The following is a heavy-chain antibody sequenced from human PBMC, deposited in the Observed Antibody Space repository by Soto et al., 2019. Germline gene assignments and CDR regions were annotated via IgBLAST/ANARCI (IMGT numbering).Heavy chain of an antibody. CDR1: GFTFSSHW. CDR3: AREIIAVNGMIRWFDP. Sequence: GGSLRLSCAVSGFTFSSHWMHWVRQAPGKGPVWISRINGDGSSTSYADSVKGRFTISRDNAKNTLWLQMNSLRAEDTAVYYCAREIIAVNGMIRWFDPWGQGTLVT. CDR2: INGDGSST. V-gene: IGHV3-74*01. J-gene: IGHJ5*02. D-gene: IGHD6-19*01.